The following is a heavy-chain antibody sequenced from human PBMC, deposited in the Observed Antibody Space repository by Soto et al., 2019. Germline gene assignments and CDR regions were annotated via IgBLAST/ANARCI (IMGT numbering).Heavy chain of an antibody. Sequence: LKISCKGSGYSLTSYWIGWVRQMPGKGLEWMGIIYPGDSDTRYSPSFQGQVTISADKSISTAYLQWSSLKASDTAMYYCARPRTYYYGSGSDLGRYYFDYWGQGTLVTVSS. J-gene: IGHJ4*02. CDR3: ARPRTYYYGSGSDLGRYYFDY. CDR1: GYSLTSYW. D-gene: IGHD3-10*01. CDR2: IYPGDSDT. V-gene: IGHV5-51*01.